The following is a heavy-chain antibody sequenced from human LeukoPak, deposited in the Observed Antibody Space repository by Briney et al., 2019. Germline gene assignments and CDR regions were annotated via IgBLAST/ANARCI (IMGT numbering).Heavy chain of an antibody. J-gene: IGHJ3*02. D-gene: IGHD3-3*01. CDR2: ISGSGGST. Sequence: GGSLRLSCAASGFTFSSYAMSWVRQAPGKGLEWVSAISGSGGSTYYADSVKGRFTISRDNSKNTLYLQMNSLRAEDTAVYYCARGYYDFWSGYHDAFDIWGQGTMVTVSS. V-gene: IGHV3-23*01. CDR3: ARGYYDFWSGYHDAFDI. CDR1: GFTFSSYA.